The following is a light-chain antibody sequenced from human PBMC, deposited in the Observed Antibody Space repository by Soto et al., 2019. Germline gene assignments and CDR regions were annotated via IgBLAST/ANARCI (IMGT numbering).Light chain of an antibody. J-gene: IGKJ2*01. CDR1: QSISTE. Sequence: EIVMTQSPATLSVSPGERATLSCRASQSISTELAWYQQKPGQPPRLLIYSPSTRATGVPARFTESGSGSEFTLTISGLKSEDLAVYYCTQGQNWPLTFGQGNRLQI. V-gene: IGKV3-15*01. CDR3: TQGQNWPLT. CDR2: SPS.